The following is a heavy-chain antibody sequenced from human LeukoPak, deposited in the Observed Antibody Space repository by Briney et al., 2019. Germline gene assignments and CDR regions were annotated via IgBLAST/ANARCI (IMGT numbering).Heavy chain of an antibody. D-gene: IGHD3-10*01. CDR1: GHNFTAYY. J-gene: IGHJ4*02. CDR3: GSYASGYNWLKV. V-gene: IGHV1-2*02. Sequence: ASVKVSCKASGHNFTAYYIHWVRQAPGQGPEWMGWIHPGTGDTNYAQKFQGRVTVSRDTSISTAYMELSRLRSDDTAVYYCGSYASGYNWLKVWGQGTPVTVSS. CDR2: IHPGTGDT.